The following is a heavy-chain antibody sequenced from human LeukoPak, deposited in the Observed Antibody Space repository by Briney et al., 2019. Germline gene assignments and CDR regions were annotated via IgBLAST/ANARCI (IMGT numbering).Heavy chain of an antibody. Sequence: SETLSLTCTVSGGSISSGSYYWSWIRQPAGKGLEWIGRIYTSGSTNYNPSLKSRVTMSVDTSKNQFSLKLSSVTAADTAVYYCARLRETPYYYYMDVWGKGTTVTVSS. V-gene: IGHV4-61*02. CDR1: GGSISSGSYY. J-gene: IGHJ6*03. CDR2: IYTSGST. CDR3: ARLRETPYYYYMDV.